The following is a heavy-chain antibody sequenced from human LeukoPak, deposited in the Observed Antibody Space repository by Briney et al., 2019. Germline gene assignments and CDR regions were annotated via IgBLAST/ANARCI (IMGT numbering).Heavy chain of an antibody. V-gene: IGHV3-30-3*01. CDR1: GFTFNDYP. CDR2: ISEDGINK. CDR3: ARDAPFHDY. Sequence: GGSLRLSCTASGFTFNDYPMHWVRQAPGKGLEWVAVISEDGINKFYADSVKGRFTISRDNSKNTLYVQMNSLRREDSAVYYCARDAPFHDYWGQGTLVTVSS. D-gene: IGHD2/OR15-2a*01. J-gene: IGHJ4*02.